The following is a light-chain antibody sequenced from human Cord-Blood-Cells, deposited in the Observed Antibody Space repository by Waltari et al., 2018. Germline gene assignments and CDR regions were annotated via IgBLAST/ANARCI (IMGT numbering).Light chain of an antibody. CDR2: GAS. CDR1: PSVSSN. Sequence: EIVMTQSPATLSVSPGERATLSCRASPSVSSNLARYQQKPGQAPGLLIYGASTRATGIPARFSGSGSGTEFTLTISSLQSEDFAVYYCQQYNNWPFTFGGGTKVEIK. V-gene: IGKV3-15*01. J-gene: IGKJ4*01. CDR3: QQYNNWPFT.